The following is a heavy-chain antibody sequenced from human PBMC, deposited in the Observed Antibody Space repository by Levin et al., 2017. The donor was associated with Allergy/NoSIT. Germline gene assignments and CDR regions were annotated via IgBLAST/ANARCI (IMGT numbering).Heavy chain of an antibody. CDR3: ARTTVPAAPFDY. D-gene: IGHD2-2*01. J-gene: IGHJ4*02. CDR2: ISYDGSNK. CDR1: GFTFSSYA. V-gene: IGHV3-30-3*01. Sequence: GESLKISCAASGFTFSSYAMHWVRQAPGKGLEWVAVISYDGSNKYYADSVKGRFTISRDNSKNTLYLQMNSLRAEDTAVYYCARTTVPAAPFDYWGQGTLVTVSS.